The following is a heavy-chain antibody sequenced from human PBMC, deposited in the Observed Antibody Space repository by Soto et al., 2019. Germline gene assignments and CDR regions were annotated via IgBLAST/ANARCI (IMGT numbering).Heavy chain of an antibody. Sequence: PGESLKISCKGSGYSFTSYWIGWVRQMPGKGLEWMGIIYPDDSDTRYSPSFQGQVTISADKSISTAYLQWSSLKASDTAMYYCARQSGYCDSTSCYVYPYWGQGTLVTVSS. D-gene: IGHD2-2*01. CDR2: IYPDDSDT. V-gene: IGHV5-51*01. J-gene: IGHJ4*02. CDR1: GYSFTSYW. CDR3: ARQSGYCDSTSCYVYPY.